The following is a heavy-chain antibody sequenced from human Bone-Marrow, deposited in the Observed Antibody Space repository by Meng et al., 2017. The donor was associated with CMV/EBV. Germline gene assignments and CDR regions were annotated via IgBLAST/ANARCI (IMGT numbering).Heavy chain of an antibody. CDR3: ARNGVRGVWGYYLDY. J-gene: IGHJ4*02. Sequence: GGSLRLSCAASGFTFSSYAMHWVRQAPGKGLEWVAVISYDGSNKYYADSVKGRFTISRDNSKNTLYLQMNSLRAEDTAVYYCARNGVRGVWGYYLDYWGQGTLVTVSS. V-gene: IGHV3-30*04. CDR2: ISYDGSNK. D-gene: IGHD3-10*01. CDR1: GFTFSSYA.